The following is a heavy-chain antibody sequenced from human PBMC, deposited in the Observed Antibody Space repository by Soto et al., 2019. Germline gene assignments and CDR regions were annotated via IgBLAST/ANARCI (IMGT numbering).Heavy chain of an antibody. D-gene: IGHD1-26*01. J-gene: IGHJ5*02. V-gene: IGHV3-23*01. Sequence: GWSLRLSCAASGFTFSTYAMSWVRQAPGKGLDWISAIINTGVRTFYADSVKGRFTISRDNSKNTLYLQMNSLRAEDTAVDYCAKDYLRWAQSWGQGTMVTVSS. CDR2: IINTGVRT. CDR3: AKDYLRWAQS. CDR1: GFTFSTYA.